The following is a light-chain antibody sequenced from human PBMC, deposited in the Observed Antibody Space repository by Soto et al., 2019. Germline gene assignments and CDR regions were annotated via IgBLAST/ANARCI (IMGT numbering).Light chain of an antibody. Sequence: QSVLIQLPSASGTPGQRVTISCSGSNSDIGSNTVNWYQQLPGAAPKLLIYSTNQRPSGVPDRFSGSKSGTSASLAINGLQSDDEAEYFCAAWDDSLNGYVFGAGTKVTVL. CDR1: NSDIGSNT. J-gene: IGLJ1*01. CDR2: STN. V-gene: IGLV1-44*01. CDR3: AAWDDSLNGYV.